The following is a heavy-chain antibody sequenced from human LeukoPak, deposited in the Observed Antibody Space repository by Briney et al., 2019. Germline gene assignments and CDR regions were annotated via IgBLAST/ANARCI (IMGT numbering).Heavy chain of an antibody. Sequence: SETLSLTCTVSGGSISSYYWSWIRQPPGKGLEGIGYIYYSGSTNYNPSLKSRVTMSVDTSKNQFSLKLSSVTAADTAVYYCARGKTGQRVSYYYGSGRNVYYFDYWGQGTLVTVSS. J-gene: IGHJ4*02. CDR2: IYYSGST. D-gene: IGHD3-10*01. CDR3: ARGKTGQRVSYYYGSGRNVYYFDY. V-gene: IGHV4-59*12. CDR1: GGSISSYY.